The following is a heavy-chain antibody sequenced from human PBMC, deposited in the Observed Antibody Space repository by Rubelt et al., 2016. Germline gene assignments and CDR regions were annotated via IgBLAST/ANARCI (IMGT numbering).Heavy chain of an antibody. CDR2: ISSSSSGI. Sequence: DSGFTFSSYGMNWVRQAPGKGLEWVSYISSSSSGINYADSVKGRFTISRDNAKNSLYLQMNSLRAEDTAVYYCARGGSARPDYWGQGTLVTVSS. V-gene: IGHV3-48*01. CDR1: GFTFSSYG. CDR3: ARGGSARPDY. D-gene: IGHD6-6*01. J-gene: IGHJ4*02.